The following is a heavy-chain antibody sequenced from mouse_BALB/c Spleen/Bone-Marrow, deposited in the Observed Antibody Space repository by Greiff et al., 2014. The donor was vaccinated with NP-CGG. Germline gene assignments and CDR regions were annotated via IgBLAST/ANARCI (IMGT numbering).Heavy chain of an antibody. CDR3: ARYATATYWFAY. V-gene: IGHV1S81*02. D-gene: IGHD1-2*01. CDR2: INPSNGRT. J-gene: IGHJ3*01. CDR1: GYTFTSYW. Sequence: VQLQQSGAELVKPGASAKLSCKASGYTFTSYWMHWAKQRPGRGLEWIGEINPSNGRTNYNEKFKSKATLTVDKSSSTAYMQLSSLTSEDSAVYYCARYATATYWFAYWGQGTLVTVSA.